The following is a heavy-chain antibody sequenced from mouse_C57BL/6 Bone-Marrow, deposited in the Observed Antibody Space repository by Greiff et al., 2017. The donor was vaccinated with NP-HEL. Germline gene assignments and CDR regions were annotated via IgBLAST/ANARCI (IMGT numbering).Heavy chain of an antibody. CDR2: INPSSGYT. V-gene: IGHV1-4*01. CDR3: ARNGRWFAY. Sequence: QVQLQQSGAELVRPGASVKMSCKASGYTFTSYTMHWVKQRPGQGLEWIGNINPSSGYTNYNQKFKDKATLTADKSSSTDYMQLSSLTSEDSAVYYCARNGRWFAYWGQGTLVTVSA. CDR1: GYTFTSYT. J-gene: IGHJ3*01.